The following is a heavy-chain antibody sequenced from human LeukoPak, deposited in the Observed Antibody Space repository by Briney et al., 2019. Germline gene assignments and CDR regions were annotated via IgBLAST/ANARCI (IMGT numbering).Heavy chain of an antibody. Sequence: GGSLRLSCAGSGFTSSTYAMSWVRQAPGKGLEWVSAISVSGASTYYADSVKGRFTISRDNSKNTLYLQMNSLRAEDTAVYYCAKKAVAGAGNWFDPWGQGTLVTVSS. CDR1: GFTSSTYA. J-gene: IGHJ5*02. V-gene: IGHV3-23*01. CDR3: AKKAVAGAGNWFDP. D-gene: IGHD6-19*01. CDR2: ISVSGAST.